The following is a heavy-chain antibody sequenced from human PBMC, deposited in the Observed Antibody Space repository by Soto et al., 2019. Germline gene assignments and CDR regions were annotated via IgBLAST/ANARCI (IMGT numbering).Heavy chain of an antibody. CDR3: AKVRPLRDCTSTSCLGAFDI. V-gene: IGHV3-23*01. CDR2: ITASADTT. Sequence: EEQLLESGGGLVRPGGSLGIPCSASAFTFRSYCISWVRQAPGKGVEWVSAITASADTTYHADSVKGRFTISRDNSKNTLYLRMNSLRAEDTAVYYCAKVRPLRDCTSTSCLGAFDIWGQGTMVTVS. D-gene: IGHD2-2*01. J-gene: IGHJ3*02. CDR1: AFTFRSYC.